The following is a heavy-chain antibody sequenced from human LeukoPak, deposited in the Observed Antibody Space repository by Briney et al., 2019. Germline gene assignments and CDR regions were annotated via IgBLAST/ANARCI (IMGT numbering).Heavy chain of an antibody. CDR2: VNPHSGGT. J-gene: IGHJ4*02. Sequence: ASAKVSCKASGYSFIDYYIHWVRQAPGQGLEWMGWVNPHSGGTKFAQKFQGRVTMTRDTSTSTVYMELSSLRSEDTAVYYCARVRYMERPGPHFDYWGQGTLVTVSS. V-gene: IGHV1-2*02. CDR3: ARVRYMERPGPHFDY. CDR1: GYSFIDYY. D-gene: IGHD1-1*01.